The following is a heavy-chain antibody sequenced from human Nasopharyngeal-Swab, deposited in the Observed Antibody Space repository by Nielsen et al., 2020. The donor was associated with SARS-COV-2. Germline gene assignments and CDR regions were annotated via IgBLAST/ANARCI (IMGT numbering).Heavy chain of an antibody. CDR2: ISWNNGTI. CDR3: AKLPDSYDSTGYLDF. CDR1: GFSFDDYA. D-gene: IGHD3-22*01. Sequence: SLKISCAASGFSFDDYAMHWVRQAPGKGLEWVSGISWNNGTIGYADSVKGRFTISRDNAKNSLYLQMNSLRAEDTALYYCAKLPDSYDSTGYLDFWGQGALVTVSS. V-gene: IGHV3-9*01. J-gene: IGHJ4*02.